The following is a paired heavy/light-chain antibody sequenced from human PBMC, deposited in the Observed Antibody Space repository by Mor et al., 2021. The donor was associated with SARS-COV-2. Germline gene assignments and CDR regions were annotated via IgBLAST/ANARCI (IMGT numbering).Light chain of an antibody. CDR2: STY. J-gene: IGLJ3*02. CDR1: SGSVSTSYY. Sequence: QTVVTQEPSFSVSPGGTVTLTCGLSSGSVSTSYYPSWYQQTPGQAPRTLIYSTYTRSSGVPDRFSGSILGNKAVLTITGAQADDESDYYCVLCLGGGIWVFGGGTKLTVL. V-gene: IGLV8-61*01. CDR3: VLCLGGGIWV.
Heavy chain of an antibody. D-gene: IGHD2-2*01. CDR3: ARDLFTRSFDY. CDR2: MWNGGTNT. J-gene: IGHJ4*02. Sequence: QVQLVESGGGVVQPGRSLRLSCAASGFTFSSYGMHWVRQAPGKGLEWVAAMWNGGTNTYYADSVKGRFTISRDDSKNTLYLQMNSLRAEDTAVYYCARDLFTRSFDYWGQGTLVTVSS. V-gene: IGHV3-33*08. CDR1: GFTFSSYG.